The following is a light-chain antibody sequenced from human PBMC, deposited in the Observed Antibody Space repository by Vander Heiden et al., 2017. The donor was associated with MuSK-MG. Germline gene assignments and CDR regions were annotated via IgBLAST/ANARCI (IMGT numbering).Light chain of an antibody. CDR2: ANT. J-gene: IGLJ3*02. Sequence: QSVLTQPPSVSGAPGQRVTISCTGSSSNIGAGYDVHWYQQLPGKAPRLLIYANTNRPSGVPDRFSSSKSGTSASLDITGLQAEDEADDYCQSHDNSVSGSRVFGGGTKLTVL. CDR1: SSNIGAGYD. V-gene: IGLV1-40*01. CDR3: QSHDNSVSGSRV.